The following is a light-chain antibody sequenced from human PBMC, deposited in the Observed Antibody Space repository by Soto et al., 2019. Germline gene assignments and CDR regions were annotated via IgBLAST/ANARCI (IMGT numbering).Light chain of an antibody. V-gene: IGKV3-20*01. CDR2: GVS. Sequence: EIVLTQSPGTLSLSPGERVTLSCRASQSVSSTSLAWYQQKPGQAPRLLMYGVSSRATGIPDRFSGSGSGTDFTLTINRLEPEDFAVYFCQQYDSSVWTFGQGTKVEIK. J-gene: IGKJ1*01. CDR3: QQYDSSVWT. CDR1: QSVSSTS.